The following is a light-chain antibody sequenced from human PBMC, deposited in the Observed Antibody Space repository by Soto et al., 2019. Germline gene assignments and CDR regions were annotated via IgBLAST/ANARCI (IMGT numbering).Light chain of an antibody. Sequence: EIVMTQSPATLSLSPGERATLSCRASHSVSSNLAWYQQKPGQAPRLLIYGASTRATGIPARFSGSGSGTEFALTISSLQSEDYAVYYCHQYNNWPPWTFGQGTKVEIK. CDR2: GAS. CDR3: HQYNNWPPWT. J-gene: IGKJ1*01. V-gene: IGKV3-15*01. CDR1: HSVSSN.